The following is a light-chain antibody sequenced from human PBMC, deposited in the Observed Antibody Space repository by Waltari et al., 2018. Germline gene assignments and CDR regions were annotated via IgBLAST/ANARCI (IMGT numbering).Light chain of an antibody. J-gene: IGLJ3*02. CDR3: YSTDFSGHDRV. CDR2: EDI. Sequence: SYELTQPPSVSVSPGQTARITCSGDALSKKYAYWYQQKSGQAPVLVIYEDIKRPTGIPEGFTGSSSGTTATLTIGGAHVDDEADYYCYSTDFSGHDRVFGGGTKLTIL. V-gene: IGLV3-10*01. CDR1: ALSKKY.